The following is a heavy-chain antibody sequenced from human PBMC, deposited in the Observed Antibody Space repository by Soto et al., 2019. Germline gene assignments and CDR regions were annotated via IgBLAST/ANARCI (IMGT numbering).Heavy chain of an antibody. CDR2: TYYRSEWFH. CDR3: ARVSWQLAPV. D-gene: IGHD6-13*01. J-gene: IGHJ4*02. Sequence: SPTLSLTCAISGDSVSSNIAAWNWIRQSPSRGLEWLGRTYYRSEWFHDYAASVKSRITIKPDTAKNGFSLELTSVTPEDTAVYYCARVSWQLAPVWGQGTLVTVSS. V-gene: IGHV6-1*01. CDR1: GDSVSSNIAA.